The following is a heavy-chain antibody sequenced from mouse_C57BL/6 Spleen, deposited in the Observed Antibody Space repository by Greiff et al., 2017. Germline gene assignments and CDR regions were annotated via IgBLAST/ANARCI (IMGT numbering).Heavy chain of an antibody. V-gene: IGHV1-82*01. J-gene: IGHJ2*01. Sequence: QVQLKESGPELVKPGASVKISCKASGYAFSSSWMNWVKQRPGKGLEWIGRIYPGDGDTNYNGKFKGKATLTADKSSSTAYMQLSSLTSEDSAVYFCASYTAQARNYFDYWGQGTTLTVSS. D-gene: IGHD3-2*02. CDR3: ASYTAQARNYFDY. CDR2: IYPGDGDT. CDR1: GYAFSSSW.